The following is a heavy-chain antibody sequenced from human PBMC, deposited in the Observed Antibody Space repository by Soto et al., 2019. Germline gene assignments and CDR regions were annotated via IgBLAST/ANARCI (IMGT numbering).Heavy chain of an antibody. D-gene: IGHD5-12*01. J-gene: IGHJ4*02. Sequence: QVQLQQWGAGLLKPSETLSLNCAVNGGSLSGFYWSWIRQPPGKGLEWIGEIKDGGYTNYSPSLKGXXTXSXARSNNQFSLRLNSVTAADTGVYYCARSQEGVVATHWDQGALVTVSS. V-gene: IGHV4-34*01. CDR2: IKDGGYT. CDR1: GGSLSGFY. CDR3: ARSQEGVVATH.